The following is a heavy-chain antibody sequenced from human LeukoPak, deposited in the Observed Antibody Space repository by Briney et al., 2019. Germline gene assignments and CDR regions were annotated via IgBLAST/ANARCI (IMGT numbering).Heavy chain of an antibody. CDR3: ARLGFDLPTFDY. Sequence: SGGSLRLSCAASGFTFSDHYMDWVRQAPGKGLEWVARSRNKANSHSTEYAASMRGRFTISRDDSQNSLYLQMNSLKTDDTAVYYCARLGFDLPTFDYWGQGTLVTVSS. D-gene: IGHD1-26*01. V-gene: IGHV3-72*01. J-gene: IGHJ4*02. CDR2: SRNKANSHST. CDR1: GFTFSDHY.